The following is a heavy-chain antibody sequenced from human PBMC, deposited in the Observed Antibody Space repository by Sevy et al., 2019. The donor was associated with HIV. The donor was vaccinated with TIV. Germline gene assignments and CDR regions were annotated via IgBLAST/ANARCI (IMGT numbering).Heavy chain of an antibody. Sequence: ASVKVSCKASGYTFTNYHITWVRQAPGQGLEWMGWITAYNGNTNYAQRLQGRVTMTTDTSTSTAYMELRSLRPDDTAVYYCARAPSGSQGPGQYFHHWGQGTLVTVSS. CDR1: GYTFTNYH. J-gene: IGHJ1*01. D-gene: IGHD1-26*01. CDR2: ITAYNGNT. V-gene: IGHV1-18*01. CDR3: ARAPSGSQGPGQYFHH.